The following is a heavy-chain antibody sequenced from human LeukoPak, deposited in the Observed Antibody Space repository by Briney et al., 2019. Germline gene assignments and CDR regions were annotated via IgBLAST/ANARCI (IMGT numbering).Heavy chain of an antibody. CDR1: GYRLTNNW. CDR3: ARGGQWLVPGY. CDR2: IYPGDSDT. Sequence: RGESLKISCNISGYRLTNNWLGWMRQVPGKGLEWMGLIYPGDSDTRYSPSFQGQVTFSVDTSISTAYMELSRLRSDDTAVYYCARGGQWLVPGYWGQGTLVTVSS. D-gene: IGHD6-19*01. V-gene: IGHV5-51*01. J-gene: IGHJ4*02.